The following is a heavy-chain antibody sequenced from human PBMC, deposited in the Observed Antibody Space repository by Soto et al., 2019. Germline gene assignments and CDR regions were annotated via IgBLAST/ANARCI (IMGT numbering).Heavy chain of an antibody. CDR2: MSYDGSKK. J-gene: IGHJ6*02. Sequence: QVQLVESGGGVVQPGRSLRLSCAASGFTFSIYGMYWVRQAPGKGLEWVAVMSYDGSKKSYADSVKGRFTISRDNSKNTLYLQMNSLRPEDTALYYCAKTERDYYYYYGMDVWGQGTTVTVSS. CDR1: GFTFSIYG. V-gene: IGHV3-30*18. CDR3: AKTERDYYYYYGMDV.